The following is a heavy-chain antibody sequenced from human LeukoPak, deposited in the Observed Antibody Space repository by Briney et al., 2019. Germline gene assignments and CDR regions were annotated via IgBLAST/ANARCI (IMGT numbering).Heavy chain of an antibody. CDR2: ISGSGGST. V-gene: IGHV3-23*01. CDR3: AVAAAGTAEVYYYYCYMDV. J-gene: IGHJ6*03. D-gene: IGHD6-13*01. Sequence: GGSLRLSCAASGFTFSSYAMSWVRQAPGKGLEWVSAISGSGGSTYYADSVKGRFTISRDNSKNTLYLRMNSLRAEDTAVYYCAVAAAGTAEVYYYYCYMDVWGKGTTVTVSS. CDR1: GFTFSSYA.